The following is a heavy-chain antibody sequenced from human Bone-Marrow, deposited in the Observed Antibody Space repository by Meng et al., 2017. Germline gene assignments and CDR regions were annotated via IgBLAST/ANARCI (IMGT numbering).Heavy chain of an antibody. Sequence: GGSLRLSCAASGFTFSSYAMHWVRQAPGKGLEWVAVISYDGSNKYYADSVKGRFTISRDNSKNTLYLQMNSLRAEDTAVYYCARDRDRQNAARFDYWGQGTLVTVSS. CDR1: GFTFSSYA. CDR3: ARDRDRQNAARFDY. D-gene: IGHD2/OR15-2a*01. J-gene: IGHJ4*02. V-gene: IGHV3-30*04. CDR2: ISYDGSNK.